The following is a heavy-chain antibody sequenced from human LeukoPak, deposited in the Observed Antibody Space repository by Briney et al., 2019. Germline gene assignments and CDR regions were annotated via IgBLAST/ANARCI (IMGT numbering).Heavy chain of an antibody. J-gene: IGHJ6*03. CDR1: GGSISSGGYY. Sequence: PSQTLSLTCTVSGGSISSGGYYWSWIRQHPGKGLEWIGYIYYSGSTYYNPSLKSRVTISVDTSKNQFSLKLSSVTAADTAVYYCAREGFSSSWYYYYYMDVWGKGTTVTVSS. CDR2: IYYSGST. D-gene: IGHD6-6*01. V-gene: IGHV4-31*03. CDR3: AREGFSSSWYYYYYMDV.